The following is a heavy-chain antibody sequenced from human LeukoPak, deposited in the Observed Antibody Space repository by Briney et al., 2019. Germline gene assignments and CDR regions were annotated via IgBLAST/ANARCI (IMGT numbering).Heavy chain of an antibody. V-gene: IGHV4-59*08. D-gene: IGHD1-26*01. CDR3: ARQGELGIDY. Sequence: SGTLSLTCSVSGGSITNYYWSWIRPSPGKGLEWIGFIYNTGRTNFNPSLQSRVTMSIDTSKNQFSLKLSSVTAADTAVYYCARQGELGIDYWGQGTLVTVSA. J-gene: IGHJ4*02. CDR1: GGSITNYY. CDR2: IYNTGRT.